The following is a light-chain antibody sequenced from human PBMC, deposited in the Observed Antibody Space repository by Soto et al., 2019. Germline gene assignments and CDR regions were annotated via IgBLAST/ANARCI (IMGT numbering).Light chain of an antibody. CDR1: QSVSSY. CDR2: DAS. V-gene: IGKV3-11*01. Sequence: DIVLTQSPAPLSLSPGERATLSCRASQSVSSYLAWYQQKPGQAPRLLIYDASNRATGIPARLSGSGSGTDFTLTISSLEPEDFAVYYCQQRSNWITFGQGTRLESK. J-gene: IGKJ5*01. CDR3: QQRSNWIT.